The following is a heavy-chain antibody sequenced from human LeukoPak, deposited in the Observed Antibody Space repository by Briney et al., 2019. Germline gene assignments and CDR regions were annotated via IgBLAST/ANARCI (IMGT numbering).Heavy chain of an antibody. J-gene: IGHJ4*02. CDR2: ISGSGGST. V-gene: IGHV3-23*01. CDR1: GFTFSSFA. D-gene: IGHD6-13*01. Sequence: GGSLRLSCAASGFTFSSFAMSWVRQAPGKGLEWVSAISGSGGSTYYSDSVKGRFTVSRDNSKNTLYLQMNSLRAEDTAVYYCAKDSALIAAAGTDYWGQGTLVTVSS. CDR3: AKDSALIAAAGTDY.